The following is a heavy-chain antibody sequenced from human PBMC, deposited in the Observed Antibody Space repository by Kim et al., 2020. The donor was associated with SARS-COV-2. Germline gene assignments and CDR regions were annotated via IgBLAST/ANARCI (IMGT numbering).Heavy chain of an antibody. Sequence: ASVKVSCKASGYTFTSYAMNWVRQAPGQGLEWMGWINTNTGNPTYAQGFTGRFVFSLDTSVSTAYLQISSLKAEDTAVYYCARCRYSYGPHWFALWRQGTRVTVSS. CDR3: ARCRYSYGPHWFAL. J-gene: IGHJ5*02. D-gene: IGHD5-18*01. CDR1: GYTFTSYA. V-gene: IGHV7-4-1*02. CDR2: INTNTGNP.